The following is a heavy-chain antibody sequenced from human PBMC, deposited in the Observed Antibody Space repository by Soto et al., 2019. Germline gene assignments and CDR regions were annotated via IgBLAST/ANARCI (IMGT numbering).Heavy chain of an antibody. CDR3: ARGVRLLGGGSERFDS. V-gene: IGHV4-61*08. J-gene: IGHJ4*02. D-gene: IGHD5-12*01. CDR2: FHHSGST. Sequence: SVGFYGTRIRQSQGKGLEWIGYFHHSGSTLYNPPFNTRATISGDTSKNQFSLNLRSVTAADTAVYYCARGVRLLGGGSERFDSWGQGTLVTVFS. CDR1: SVGFY.